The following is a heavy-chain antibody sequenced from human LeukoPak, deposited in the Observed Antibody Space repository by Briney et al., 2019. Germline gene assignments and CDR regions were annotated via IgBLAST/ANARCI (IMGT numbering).Heavy chain of an antibody. V-gene: IGHV3-30*04. CDR1: GFTFSSYA. CDR3: ARDDSSGYYSFDY. D-gene: IGHD3-22*01. J-gene: IGHJ4*02. CDR2: ISYDGSNK. Sequence: SGGSLRLSCAASGFTFSSYAMRWVRQAPGKGLEWVAVISYDGSNKYYADSVKGRFTISRDNSKNTLYLQMNSLRAEDTAVYYCARDDSSGYYSFDYWGQGTLVTVSS.